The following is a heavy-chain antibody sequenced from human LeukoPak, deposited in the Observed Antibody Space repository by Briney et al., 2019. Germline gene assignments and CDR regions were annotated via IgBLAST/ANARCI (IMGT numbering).Heavy chain of an antibody. Sequence: GGSLRLSCAASGFTFSDYYMRWVRQAPGKGLVWVSYISSGGSTVYYADSVKGRFTISRDNAKNSLYLQMNSLRAEDTAVYYCARWGYDLQVVRGDAFDIWGQGTMVTVSS. CDR3: ARWGYDLQVVRGDAFDI. D-gene: IGHD3-10*01. CDR1: GFTFSDYY. V-gene: IGHV3-11*04. J-gene: IGHJ3*02. CDR2: ISSGGSTV.